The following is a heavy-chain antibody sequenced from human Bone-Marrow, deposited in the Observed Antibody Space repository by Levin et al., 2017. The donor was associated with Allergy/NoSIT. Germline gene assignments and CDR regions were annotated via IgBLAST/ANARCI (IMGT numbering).Heavy chain of an antibody. CDR1: GDSIISATYY. CDR2: VYFSGST. V-gene: IGHV4-39*02. Sequence: SETLSLTCTVSGDSIISATYYWGWVSQPPGKGLEWIGSVYFSGSTYLSPFLKSRVTMSVDTSRSHFSLNLSSVTAADTAVYYCARVPALRFLDWFLDYWGRGVLVTVSS. D-gene: IGHD3-9*01. J-gene: IGHJ4*02. CDR3: ARVPALRFLDWFLDY.